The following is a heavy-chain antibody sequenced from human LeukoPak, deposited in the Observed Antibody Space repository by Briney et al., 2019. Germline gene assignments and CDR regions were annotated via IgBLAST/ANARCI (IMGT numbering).Heavy chain of an antibody. CDR2: IEIKTDGCTT. CDR1: GLSFSDAW. Sequence: PGGSLRLSCAASGLSFSDAWMGWVRQLAGKGREWVGRIEIKTDGCTTDYAAPVTGRFTISRDDSTNTLYLQKNTLKAEDTAVYYCTAYGSGREFDYWGQGILVTVSS. CDR3: TAYGSGREFDY. D-gene: IGHD3-10*01. V-gene: IGHV3-15*04. J-gene: IGHJ4*02.